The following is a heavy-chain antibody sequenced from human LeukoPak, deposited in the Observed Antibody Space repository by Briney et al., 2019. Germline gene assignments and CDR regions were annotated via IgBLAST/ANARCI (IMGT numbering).Heavy chain of an antibody. CDR2: IYTSGST. J-gene: IGHJ6*04. CDR1: GGSISSGSYY. Sequence: SETLSLTCTVSGGSISSGSYYGRWIRQPAGKGLEWIVRIYTSGSTNYNPSLKSRVTISVDTSKNQFSLKLSSVTAADTAVYYCARDPWGVVEMDVWGKGTTVTVSS. CDR3: ARDPWGVVEMDV. D-gene: IGHD2-2*01. V-gene: IGHV4-61*02.